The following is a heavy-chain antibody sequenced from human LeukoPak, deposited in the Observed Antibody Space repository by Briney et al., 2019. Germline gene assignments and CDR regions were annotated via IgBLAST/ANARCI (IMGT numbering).Heavy chain of an antibody. Sequence: PSQTLSLTCTVSGGSISSGGYYWSWIRRHPGKGLEWIGYIYYSGSTYYNPSLKSRVTISVDTSKNQFSLKLSSVTAADTAVYCCARVTPAGYFDYWGQGTLVTVSS. CDR3: ARVTPAGYFDY. CDR1: GGSISSGGYY. CDR2: IYYSGST. J-gene: IGHJ4*02. V-gene: IGHV4-31*03. D-gene: IGHD2-15*01.